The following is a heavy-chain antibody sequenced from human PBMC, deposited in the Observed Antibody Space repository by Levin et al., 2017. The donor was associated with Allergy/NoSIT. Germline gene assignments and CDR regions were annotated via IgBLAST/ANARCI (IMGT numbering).Heavy chain of an antibody. Sequence: PSETLSLTCTVSGGSISRGSYYWSWIRQPAGKRLEYIGRMHASGSTNYNPSLKSRVTISVDTSKNQFSLNLSSVTAADTAVYYCARSIYSGYDGVGMVKYYFDYWGQGTLVTVSS. D-gene: IGHD5-12*01. V-gene: IGHV4-61*02. CDR1: GGSISRGSYY. CDR2: MHASGST. J-gene: IGHJ4*02. CDR3: ARSIYSGYDGVGMVKYYFDY.